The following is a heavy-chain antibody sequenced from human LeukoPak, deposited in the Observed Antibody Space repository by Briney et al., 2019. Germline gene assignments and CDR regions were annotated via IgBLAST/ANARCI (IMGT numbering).Heavy chain of an antibody. Sequence: GGSLSLSCPPSGFTSSSTYMSWFRQPPGKGLEWVSVIYSGGSTYYADSVKGRFTISRDNSKNTLYLQMNSLRAEDTAVYYCARNGRDQWLASDYWGQGTLVTVSS. CDR2: IYSGGST. D-gene: IGHD6-19*01. J-gene: IGHJ4*02. V-gene: IGHV3-53*01. CDR1: GFTSSSTY. CDR3: ARNGRDQWLASDY.